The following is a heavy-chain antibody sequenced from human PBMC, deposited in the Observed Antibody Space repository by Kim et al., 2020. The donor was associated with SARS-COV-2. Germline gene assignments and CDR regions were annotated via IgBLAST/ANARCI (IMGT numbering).Heavy chain of an antibody. CDR2: K. V-gene: IGHV3-7*01. D-gene: IGHD2-15*01. Sequence: KNYVDQGKGRFTIPRRNAKNPLYMQMNSLRAEDTAVYYCAGEEVGYFDYWGQGTLVTVSS. CDR3: AGEEVGYFDY. J-gene: IGHJ4*02.